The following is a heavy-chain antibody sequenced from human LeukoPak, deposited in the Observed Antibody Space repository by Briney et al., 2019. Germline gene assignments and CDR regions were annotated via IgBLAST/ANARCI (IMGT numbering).Heavy chain of an antibody. Sequence: GGSLRLSCAASGFTFSSDWMSWVRQAPGKGLEWVAYINQDGSVKYYVDSVKGRLTISRDNAENSLYLKMNSLRAEDTAVYYCARGHSGDWALGGQGTLVTVSS. CDR3: ARGHSGDWAL. D-gene: IGHD2-21*02. CDR1: GFTFSSDW. V-gene: IGHV3-7*01. CDR2: INQDGSVK. J-gene: IGHJ4*02.